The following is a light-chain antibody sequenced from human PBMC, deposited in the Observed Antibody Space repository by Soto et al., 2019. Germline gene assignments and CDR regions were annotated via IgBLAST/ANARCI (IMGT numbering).Light chain of an antibody. J-gene: IGLJ2*01. Sequence: NFMLTQPHSVSESPGKTVTISCTRSSGSIASNYVQWFQQRPGSAPTIVIYEDNQRPSGVPDRFSGSIDSSSNSASLTISGLRTEDEADYYCQSYESSIYVVFGGGTKLTVL. CDR3: QSYESSIYVV. V-gene: IGLV6-57*03. CDR1: SGSIASNY. CDR2: EDN.